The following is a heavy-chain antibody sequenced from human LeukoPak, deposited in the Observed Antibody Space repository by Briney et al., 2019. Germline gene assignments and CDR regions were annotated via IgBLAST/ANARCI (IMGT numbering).Heavy chain of an antibody. CDR3: ARATPPNYDFWSRYYGAVFWFDP. V-gene: IGHV1-46*01. D-gene: IGHD3-3*01. CDR1: GYTFTSYY. J-gene: IGHJ5*02. CDR2: INPSGGST. Sequence: GASVKVSCKASGYTFTSYYMHWVRQAPGQGLEWMGIINPSGGSTSYAQKFQGRVTMTRDTSTSTVYMELSSLRSEDTAVYYCARATPPNYDFWSRYYGAVFWFDPWGQGTLVTVSS.